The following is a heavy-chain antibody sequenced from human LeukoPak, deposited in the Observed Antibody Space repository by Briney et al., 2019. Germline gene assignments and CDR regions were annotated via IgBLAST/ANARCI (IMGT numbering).Heavy chain of an antibody. CDR2: ISSSSSYI. J-gene: IGHJ6*03. CDR3: ARDPYSGNYGNYYYCYMDV. V-gene: IGHV3-21*01. D-gene: IGHD1-26*01. CDR1: GFTFSRYS. Sequence: PGGSLRLSCAASGFTFSRYSMNWVRQAPGKGLEWVSCISSSSSYIYYANSVKGRFTISRDNAKNSLYLQMNSLRAEDTAVYYCARDPYSGNYGNYYYCYMDVWGKGTTVTISS.